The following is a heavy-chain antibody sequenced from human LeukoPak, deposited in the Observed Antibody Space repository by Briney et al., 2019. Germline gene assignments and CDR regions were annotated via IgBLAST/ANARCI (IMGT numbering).Heavy chain of an antibody. CDR2: IKTKTDGGTP. D-gene: IGHD6-19*01. V-gene: IGHV3-15*01. J-gene: IGHJ4*02. CDR1: GFTFSSYA. Sequence: PGGSLRLSCAASGFTFSSYAINWVRQAPGKGLEWVGRIKTKTDGGTPDYAAPVKGRFTISRDDSRNTLYLQMNSLKTEDTAVYYCTTYRVGEQWMIPNYWGQGTLVTVSS. CDR3: TTYRVGEQWMIPNY.